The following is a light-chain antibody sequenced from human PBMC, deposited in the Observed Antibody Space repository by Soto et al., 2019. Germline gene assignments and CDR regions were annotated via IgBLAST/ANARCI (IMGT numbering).Light chain of an antibody. CDR1: QSVSSSY. Sequence: EIGLTQSPCTLSLSPGERATFSCSASQSVSSSYLAWYQQKPGQAPRLLIYGASSRATGIPDRFSGSGSGTDFTLTISRLEPEDFAVYYCQQYDSSPKPFGQGTKVDIK. CDR3: QQYDSSPKP. V-gene: IGKV3-20*01. CDR2: GAS. J-gene: IGKJ1*01.